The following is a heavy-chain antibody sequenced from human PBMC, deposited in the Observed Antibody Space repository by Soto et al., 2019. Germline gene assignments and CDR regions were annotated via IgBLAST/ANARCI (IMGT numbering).Heavy chain of an antibody. D-gene: IGHD3-10*01. CDR2: LYPSDSDS. V-gene: IGHV5-51*01. J-gene: IGHJ3*02. CDR3: ARHVNVGGNVAAFDI. CDR1: GYSFSAYW. Sequence: ECLKSCFKGAGYSFSAYWIGWVRQIPGKGLEWMGNLYPSDSDSRYSPSFQGQVTMSADKSLSIAYLQWSSLKASDTAMYFCARHVNVGGNVAAFDIWGQGTMVTVSS.